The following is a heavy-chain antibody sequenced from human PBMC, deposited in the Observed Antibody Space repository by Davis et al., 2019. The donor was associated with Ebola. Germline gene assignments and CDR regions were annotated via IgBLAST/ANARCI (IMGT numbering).Heavy chain of an antibody. CDR3: ASPQRIQLWLQFDY. Sequence: AASVKVSCKASGYTFTSYAMHWVRQAPGQRLEWTGWINAGNGNTKYSQKFQGRVTITRDTSASTAYMELSSLRSEDTAVYYCASPQRIQLWLQFDYWGQGTLVTVSS. CDR1: GYTFTSYA. CDR2: INAGNGNT. D-gene: IGHD5-18*01. V-gene: IGHV1-3*01. J-gene: IGHJ4*02.